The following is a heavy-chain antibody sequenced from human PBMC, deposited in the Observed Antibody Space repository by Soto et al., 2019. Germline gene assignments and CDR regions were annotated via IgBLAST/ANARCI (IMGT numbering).Heavy chain of an antibody. D-gene: IGHD2-21*02. CDR1: GGSISSYY. J-gene: IGHJ4*02. V-gene: IGHV4-59*12. CDR2: IYYSGST. Sequence: TSETLSLTCTVSGGSISSYYWSWIRQPPGKGLEWIGYIYYSGSTNYNPSLKSRVTISVDTSKNQFSLKLSNLRSEDTAMYYCAAELYLGGDCCHFDYWGQGALVTVSS. CDR3: AAELYLGGDCCHFDY.